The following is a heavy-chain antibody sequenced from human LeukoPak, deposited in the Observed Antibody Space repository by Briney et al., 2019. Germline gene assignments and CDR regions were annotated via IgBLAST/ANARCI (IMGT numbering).Heavy chain of an antibody. J-gene: IGHJ6*03. V-gene: IGHV3-23*01. CDR2: ISGSGGST. Sequence: GGPLRLSCAASGFTFSSYAMSWVRQAPGKGLEWVSAISGSGGSTYYADSVKGRFTISRDNSKNTLYLQMNSLRAEDTAVYYCAKAHTPGGGSGSYYYYYMDVWGKGTTVTVSS. CDR3: AKAHTPGGGSGSYYYYYMDV. CDR1: GFTFSSYA. D-gene: IGHD1-26*01.